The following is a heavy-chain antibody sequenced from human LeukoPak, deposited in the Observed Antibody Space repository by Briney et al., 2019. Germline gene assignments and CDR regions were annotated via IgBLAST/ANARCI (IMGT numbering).Heavy chain of an antibody. Sequence: GSLRLSCAASGFTVSRYSMNWVRQAPGKGLEWVSYISSSSSTTYYADSVKGRFTISRDNSKNTLYLQMNSLRAEDTAVYYCAKPAISSRGWYYDYWGQGTLVTVSS. V-gene: IGHV3-48*01. CDR1: GFTVSRYS. CDR3: AKPAISSRGWYYDY. J-gene: IGHJ4*02. CDR2: ISSSSSTT. D-gene: IGHD6-19*01.